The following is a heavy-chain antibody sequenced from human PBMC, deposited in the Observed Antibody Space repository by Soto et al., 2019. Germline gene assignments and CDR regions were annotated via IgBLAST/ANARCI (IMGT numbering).Heavy chain of an antibody. CDR3: ARAHLGSARYTLEPFDP. Sequence: SQPLSRTGAISGASVSSNSAAWNWIRQSPSRGLEWLGRTYYRSKWYNDYAISVKSRITINPDTSKNQFSLQLSSVIPEDTAVYYCARAHLGSARYTLEPFDPCGQGTLVTVSS. J-gene: IGHJ5*02. CDR2: TYYRSKWYN. CDR1: GASVSSNSAA. D-gene: IGHD1-1*01. V-gene: IGHV6-1*01.